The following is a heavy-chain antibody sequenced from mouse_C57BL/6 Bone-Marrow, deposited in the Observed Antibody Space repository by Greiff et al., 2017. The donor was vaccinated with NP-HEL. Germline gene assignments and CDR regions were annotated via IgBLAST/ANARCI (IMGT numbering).Heavy chain of an antibody. Sequence: DVMLVESGGGLVQPGGSLKLSCAASGFTFSDYYMYWVRQTPEKRLEWVAYISNGGGSTYYPDTVKGRFTISRDNAKNTLYLQMSRLKSEDTAMYYCAREGVYSNFDYWGQGTTLTVSS. CDR1: GFTFSDYY. V-gene: IGHV5-12*01. CDR2: ISNGGGST. D-gene: IGHD2-5*01. CDR3: AREGVYSNFDY. J-gene: IGHJ2*01.